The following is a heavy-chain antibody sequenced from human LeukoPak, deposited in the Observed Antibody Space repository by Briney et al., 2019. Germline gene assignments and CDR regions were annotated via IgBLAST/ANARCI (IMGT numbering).Heavy chain of an antibody. J-gene: IGHJ4*02. CDR2: ISGSGDDT. V-gene: IGHV3-23*01. CDR1: GFTFSSYA. Sequence: SGGSLRLSCAASGFTFSSYAMSWVRQAPGKGLEWVSGISGSGDDTYYAASVKGRFIVSRDTSKNTLYLQMNSLRAEDTAVYYCAKDPLNTLMVSPTFDYWGQGTLVTVSS. CDR3: AKDPLNTLMVSPTFDY. D-gene: IGHD5-18*01.